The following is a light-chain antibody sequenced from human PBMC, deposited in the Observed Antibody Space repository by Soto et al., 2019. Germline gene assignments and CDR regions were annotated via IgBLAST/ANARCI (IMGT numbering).Light chain of an antibody. CDR1: QGIANY. CDR3: QHYNSYSEA. Sequence: DIQMTQSPSSLSASVGDRVTIAFRASQGIANYLAWYQQKPGKAPKLLIYKASTLKSGVPSRFSGSGSGTEFTLTISSLQPDDFATYYCQHYNSYSEAFGQGTKVDIK. CDR2: KAS. V-gene: IGKV1-5*03. J-gene: IGKJ1*01.